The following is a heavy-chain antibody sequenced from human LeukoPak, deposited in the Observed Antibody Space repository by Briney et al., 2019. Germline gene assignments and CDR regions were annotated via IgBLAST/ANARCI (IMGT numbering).Heavy chain of an antibody. D-gene: IGHD3-10*01. Sequence: GGSLRLSCVVSGFTFSSYWMNWVRQAPGRGLEWVANIHEDGSDKYYVDSVKGRFTISRDNAKNSLYLQVNSLRAEDTAVYYCARGGSGSYVYYFDYWGQGTLVTVSS. CDR3: ARGGSGSYVYYFDY. CDR1: GFTFSSYW. V-gene: IGHV3-7*05. CDR2: IHEDGSDK. J-gene: IGHJ4*02.